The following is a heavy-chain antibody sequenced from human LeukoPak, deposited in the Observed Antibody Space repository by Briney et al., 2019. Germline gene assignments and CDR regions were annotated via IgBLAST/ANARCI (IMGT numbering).Heavy chain of an antibody. D-gene: IGHD1-26*01. CDR1: GGSISSYY. Sequence: SETLSLTCTVSGGSISSYYWSWIRQPAGRGLEWIGRIYTSGSTNYIPSLKSRVTMSVDTSKNQFSLKLSSVTAADTAVYYCARVIRVGASFWEDYWGQGTLVTVSS. J-gene: IGHJ4*02. V-gene: IGHV4-4*07. CDR3: ARVIRVGASFWEDY. CDR2: IYTSGST.